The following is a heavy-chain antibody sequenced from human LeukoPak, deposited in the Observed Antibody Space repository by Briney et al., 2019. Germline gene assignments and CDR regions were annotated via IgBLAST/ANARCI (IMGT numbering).Heavy chain of an antibody. CDR1: GLTFSNYW. CDR2: NNSDGINT. CDR3: ARDLGQYYDTSDNWFDP. D-gene: IGHD3-22*01. Sequence: GGSLRLSCAASGLTFSNYWMHWVRHAPGKGVVWVSRNNSDGINTSYADSVKGRFTISRDNAKNTPNLKMNSLRAEDRAVYYCARDLGQYYDTSDNWFDPWGQGTLVTVSS. J-gene: IGHJ5*02. V-gene: IGHV3-74*01.